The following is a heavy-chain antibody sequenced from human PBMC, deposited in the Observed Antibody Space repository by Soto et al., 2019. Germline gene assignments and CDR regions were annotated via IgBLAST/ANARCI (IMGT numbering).Heavy chain of an antibody. CDR3: AKTTAMVPYYFDY. D-gene: IGHD5-18*01. CDR1: GFTFSSYA. CDR2: ISGSGGST. Sequence: AGGSLRLSCAASGFTFSSYAMSWVRQAPGKGLEWVSAISGSGGSTYYADSVKGRFTISRDNSKNTLYLQMNSLRAEDTAVYYCAKTTAMVPYYFDYWGQGTLVTVSS. V-gene: IGHV3-23*01. J-gene: IGHJ4*02.